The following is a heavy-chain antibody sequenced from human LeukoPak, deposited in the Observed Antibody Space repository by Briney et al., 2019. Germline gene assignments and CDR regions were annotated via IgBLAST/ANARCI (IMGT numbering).Heavy chain of an antibody. Sequence: SETLSLTCAVYVEPFSNYFWSWIRQSPGKGLEWIGEINHSGSTNYNSSLTSRVTISVDTSKNQFSLNLNAVTAADTAIYYCARGLGQYDYWGQGTLVTVSS. CDR1: VEPFSNYF. V-gene: IGHV4-34*01. J-gene: IGHJ4*02. CDR3: ARGLGQYDY. CDR2: INHSGST. D-gene: IGHD5-24*01.